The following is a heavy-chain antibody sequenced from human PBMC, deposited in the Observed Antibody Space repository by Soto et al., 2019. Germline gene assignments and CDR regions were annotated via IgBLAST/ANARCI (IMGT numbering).Heavy chain of an antibody. CDR1: GFVVIYSY. CDR3: ARVPFGYFSIHNCHRNPGPLQY. J-gene: IGHJ4*01. CDR2: LYKDGRT. V-gene: IGHV3-66*01. Sequence: GGYLRLSCAASGFVVIYSYMGWVRQALDKGQNRVSFLYKDGRTYYTDSVMGRFTISRDSPKSTLFLQMYRLRVEDTAVYYFARVPFGYFSIHNCHRNPGPLQYWGHGTLVTVSS. D-gene: IGHD2-2*01.